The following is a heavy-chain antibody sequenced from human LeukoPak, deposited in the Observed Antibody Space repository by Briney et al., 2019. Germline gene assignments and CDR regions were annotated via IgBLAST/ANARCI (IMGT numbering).Heavy chain of an antibody. CDR3: ARGRYYYGSGSYYTGFFDY. CDR1: GGSISSSSYY. V-gene: IGHV4-39*07. Sequence: SETLSLTCTVSGGSISSSSYYWGWIRQPPGKGLEWIGEINHSGSTNYNPSLKSRVTISVDTSKNQFSLKLSSVTAADMAVYYCARGRYYYGSGSYYTGFFDYWGQGTLVTVSS. J-gene: IGHJ4*02. D-gene: IGHD3-10*01. CDR2: INHSGST.